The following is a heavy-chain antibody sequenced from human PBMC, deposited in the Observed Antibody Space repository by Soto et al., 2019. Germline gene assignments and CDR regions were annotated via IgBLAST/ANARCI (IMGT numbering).Heavy chain of an antibody. CDR3: AGVDYDILTEYWYFDL. CDR2: ISTYNGNT. D-gene: IGHD3-9*01. J-gene: IGHJ2*01. V-gene: IGHV1-18*01. CDR1: GYTFTSYG. Sequence: QVQLVQSGAEVKKPGASVKVSCKASGYTFTSYGISWVRQAPGQGLEWMGWISTYNGNTNYAQKLQGRVTMTTDTSTSTAYMELRNLRSDDTAVYYCAGVDYDILTEYWYFDLWGRGTLVTVSS.